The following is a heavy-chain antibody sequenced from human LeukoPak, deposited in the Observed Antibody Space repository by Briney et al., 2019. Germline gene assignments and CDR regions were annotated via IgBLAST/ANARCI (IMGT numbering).Heavy chain of an antibody. J-gene: IGHJ4*02. CDR3: ARHSARGYCSGDSCHSDY. CDR2: IYPGDSDT. CDR1: GYSFTTYW. V-gene: IGHV5-51*01. Sequence: GESLKISCKGSGYSFTTYWIGWVRQMPGKGLEWMGIIYPGDSDTRYSPSLQGQVTISADKSISTAYLQWSSLKASDTAMYYCARHSARGYCSGDSCHSDYWGQGTLVTVSS. D-gene: IGHD2-15*01.